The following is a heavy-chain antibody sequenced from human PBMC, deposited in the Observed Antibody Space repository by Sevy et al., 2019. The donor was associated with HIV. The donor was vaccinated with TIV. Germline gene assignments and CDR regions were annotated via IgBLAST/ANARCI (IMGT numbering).Heavy chain of an antibody. J-gene: IGHJ4*02. D-gene: IGHD6-13*01. CDR3: TKNTAAAGVGGFDY. CDR1: RFTFSDYD. Sequence: GGSLRLSCTASRFTFSDYDMHWVRQAPGKGLDWVAFIWYDGTDKYYADSVEGRFTISRDNSENKLFLQMNSLRPEDTAVYYCTKNTAAAGVGGFDYWGRGTMVTVSS. CDR2: IWYDGTDK. V-gene: IGHV3-30*02.